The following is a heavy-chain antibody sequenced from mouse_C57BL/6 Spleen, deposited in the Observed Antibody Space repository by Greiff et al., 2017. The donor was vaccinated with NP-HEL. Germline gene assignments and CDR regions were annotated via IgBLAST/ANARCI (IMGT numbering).Heavy chain of an antibody. CDR1: GFTFTDYY. CDR3: ARYPYYYGSSPYAMDY. D-gene: IGHD1-1*01. J-gene: IGHJ4*01. V-gene: IGHV7-3*01. CDR2: IRNKANGYTT. Sequence: EVQLQESGGGLVQPGGSLSLSCAASGFTFTDYYMSWVRQPPGKALEWLGFIRNKANGYTTEYSASVKGRFTISRDNSKSILYLQMNALRAEDSATYYCARYPYYYGSSPYAMDYWGQGTSVTVSS.